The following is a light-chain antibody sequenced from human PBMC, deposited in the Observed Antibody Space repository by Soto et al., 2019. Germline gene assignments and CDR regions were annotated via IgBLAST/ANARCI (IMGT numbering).Light chain of an antibody. J-gene: IGKJ2*01. CDR2: AAS. Sequence: DIQMTQSPSSLSSSVGDRVTITCRASQGISNYFTGYQQQPGEEAKLLIYAASTLQSGVPSRFSGSGSGTDFTLTISSLQPEDVATYYCQKYKNAPYTFGQGTKLEIK. CDR3: QKYKNAPYT. CDR1: QGISNY. V-gene: IGKV1-27*01.